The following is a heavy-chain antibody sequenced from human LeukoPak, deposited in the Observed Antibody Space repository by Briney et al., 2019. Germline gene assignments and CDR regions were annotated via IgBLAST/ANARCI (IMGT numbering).Heavy chain of an antibody. Sequence: GGSLRLSCAASGFTFSSYAMHRVRQAPGKGLEWVAVISYDGSNKYYADSVKGRFTISRDNSKNTLYLQMNSLRAEDTAVYYCARGGNTIFGVVINNWFDPWGQGTLVTASS. D-gene: IGHD3-3*01. V-gene: IGHV3-30-3*01. CDR3: ARGGNTIFGVVINNWFDP. CDR1: GFTFSSYA. J-gene: IGHJ5*02. CDR2: ISYDGSNK.